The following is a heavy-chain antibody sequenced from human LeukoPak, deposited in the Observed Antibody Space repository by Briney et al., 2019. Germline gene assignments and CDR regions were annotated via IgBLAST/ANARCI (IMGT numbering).Heavy chain of an antibody. CDR3: ARDYVYGYNHFDY. D-gene: IGHD5-24*01. J-gene: IGHJ4*02. Sequence: GGSLRLSCAASGFTFSSYAMHWVRQAPGKGLEWVSAISGSGGSTYYADSVKGRFTISRDNSKNTLYLQMNSLRAEDTAVYYCARDYVYGYNHFDYWGQGTLVTVSS. CDR2: ISGSGGST. CDR1: GFTFSSYA. V-gene: IGHV3-23*01.